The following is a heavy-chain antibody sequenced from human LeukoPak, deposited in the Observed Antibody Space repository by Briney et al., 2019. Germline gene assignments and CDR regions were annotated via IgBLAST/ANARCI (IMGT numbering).Heavy chain of an antibody. J-gene: IGHJ4*02. CDR2: IYYSGST. CDR1: GGSISSSSYY. Sequence: SETLSLTCTVSGGSISSSSYYWGWIRQPPGKGLEWIGSIYYSGSTYYNPSLKSRVTISVDTSKNQFSLKLSSVTAADTAVYYCARLAAPPGIVVVPAASEIDYWGQGTLVTVSS. D-gene: IGHD2-2*01. V-gene: IGHV4-39*01. CDR3: ARLAAPPGIVVVPAASEIDY.